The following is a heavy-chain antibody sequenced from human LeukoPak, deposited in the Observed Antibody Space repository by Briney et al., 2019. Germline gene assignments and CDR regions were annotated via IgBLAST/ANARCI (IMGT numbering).Heavy chain of an antibody. V-gene: IGHV1-3*01. J-gene: IGHJ4*02. CDR3: ARGSSKGTPYYDY. D-gene: IGHD3-22*01. CDR2: INAGNGNT. Sequence: ASVTVSCKASGYTFTSYAMHWVRQAPGQRLEWMGWINAGNGNTKYSQKFQGRVTITRDTSAGTAYMELSSLRSEDTAVYHCARGSSKGTPYYDYWGQGTLVTVSS. CDR1: GYTFTSYA.